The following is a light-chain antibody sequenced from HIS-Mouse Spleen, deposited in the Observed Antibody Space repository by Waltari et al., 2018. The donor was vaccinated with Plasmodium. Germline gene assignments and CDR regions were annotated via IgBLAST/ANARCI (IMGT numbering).Light chain of an antibody. Sequence: QSALTQPASVSGSPGQSITISCTGTSSDVGGYNYVSWYQQHPGKAPKLMIYDVSNRPSGVSTRVSCSKSGNTASLTISGLQAEDEADYYCSSYTSSSTAFGTGTKVTVL. CDR3: SSYTSSSTA. V-gene: IGLV2-14*03. CDR1: SSDVGGYNY. J-gene: IGLJ1*01. CDR2: DVS.